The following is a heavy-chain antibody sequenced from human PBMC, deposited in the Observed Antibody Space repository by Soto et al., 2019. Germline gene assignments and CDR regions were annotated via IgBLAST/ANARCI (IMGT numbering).Heavy chain of an antibody. CDR3: ARQEEYRSGLSYFDY. Sequence: SETLSLTCTVSGGSIYSSNYYWGWIRQPPGKGLEWIGSIYYSGYTYYNPSLKSRVTISVHTSKNQLALQLSSVTAADTAVYYCARQEEYRSGLSYFDYWGQGTLVTVSS. D-gene: IGHD5-18*01. V-gene: IGHV4-39*01. CDR2: IYYSGYT. J-gene: IGHJ4*02. CDR1: GGSIYSSNYY.